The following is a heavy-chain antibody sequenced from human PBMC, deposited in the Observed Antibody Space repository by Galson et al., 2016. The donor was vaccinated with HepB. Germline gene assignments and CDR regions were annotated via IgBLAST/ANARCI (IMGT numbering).Heavy chain of an antibody. CDR3: AKRRGEEMTIFGVEHTKGNLWYFDL. V-gene: IGHV3-11*01. CDR2: ISSSGSTI. CDR1: GFTFSDYY. Sequence: SLRLSCAASGFTFSDYYMSWIRQAPGKGLEWVSYISSSGSTIYYADSVKGRFTISRDNSKNTLYLQMNSLRAEGMALYHCAKRRGEEMTIFGVEHTKGNLWYFDLWGRGTLVIVSS. J-gene: IGHJ2*01. D-gene: IGHD3-3*01.